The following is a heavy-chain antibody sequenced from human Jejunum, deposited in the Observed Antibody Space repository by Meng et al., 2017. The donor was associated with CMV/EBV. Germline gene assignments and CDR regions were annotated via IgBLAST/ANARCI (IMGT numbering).Heavy chain of an antibody. CDR1: GGTIRGTY. V-gene: IGHV4-59*01. D-gene: IGHD4-23*01. CDR2: SFYSGNP. J-gene: IGHJ5*01. Sequence: TVAGGTIRGTYWTCVRPPPGKGLEWIGFSFYSGNPHYTPSLQTRVTISLDTSKNLFSLNLNSVTEADTAVYHCVRGGGGLNWLDSWGQGTLVTVSS. CDR3: VRGGGGLNWLDS.